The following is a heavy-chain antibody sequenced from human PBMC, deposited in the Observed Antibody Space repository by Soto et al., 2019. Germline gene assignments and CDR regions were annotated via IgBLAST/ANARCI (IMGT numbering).Heavy chain of an antibody. CDR1: GGSISSGGYY. J-gene: IGHJ6*02. CDR2: IYYSGST. D-gene: IGHD3-3*01. CDR3: ARGYDFWSSYGMDV. V-gene: IGHV4-31*03. Sequence: SETLSLTCTVSGGSISSGGYYWSWIRQHPGKGLEWIGYIYYSGSTYYNPSLKSRVTISVDTSKNQFSLKLSSVTAADTAVYYCARGYDFWSSYGMDVWGQGTTVTVSS.